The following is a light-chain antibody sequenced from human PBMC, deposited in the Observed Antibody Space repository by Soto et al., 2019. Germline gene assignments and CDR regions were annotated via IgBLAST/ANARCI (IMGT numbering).Light chain of an antibody. CDR1: QSVSSY. CDR3: QHSVSSSTR. V-gene: IGKV3-20*01. J-gene: IGKJ1*01. CDR2: GAS. Sequence: LLPGSSTLIAGRASQSVSSYLAWYQQKPGQAHRLLIFGASIRVTGIPDRFIGSGSGTDFTLTISRLEPEDFAVYYCQHSVSSSTRFGQGTKV.